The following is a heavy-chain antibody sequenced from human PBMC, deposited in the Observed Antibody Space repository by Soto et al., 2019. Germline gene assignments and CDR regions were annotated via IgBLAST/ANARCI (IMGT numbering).Heavy chain of an antibody. V-gene: IGHV5-51*01. CDR2: IYPGDSDT. J-gene: IGHJ4*02. D-gene: IGHD6-13*01. Sequence: GESLKISCKASGYSFTSYWIGWVRQMPGKGLEWMGIIYPGDSDTRYSPSFQGQVTISADKSISTAYLQWSSLKASDAAMYYCATQQQLALFDYWGQGTLVTVSS. CDR3: ATQQQLALFDY. CDR1: GYSFTSYW.